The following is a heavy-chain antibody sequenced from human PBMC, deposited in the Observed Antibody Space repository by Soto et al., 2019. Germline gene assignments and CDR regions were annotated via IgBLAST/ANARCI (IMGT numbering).Heavy chain of an antibody. J-gene: IGHJ3*02. Sequence: PGGSLRLSCAASGFTFSSYDIHWVRQAPGKGLEWVELISYDGKNKYYADSVKGQFTISRDNSKNTLYLQMNSLRAEDTAVYYCAKLITMVRGVIMDAFDIWGQGTMVTVSS. D-gene: IGHD3-10*01. CDR3: AKLITMVRGVIMDAFDI. V-gene: IGHV3-30*18. CDR2: ISYDGKNK. CDR1: GFTFSSYD.